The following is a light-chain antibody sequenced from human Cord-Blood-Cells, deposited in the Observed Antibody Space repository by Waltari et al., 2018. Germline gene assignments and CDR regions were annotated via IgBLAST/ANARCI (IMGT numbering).Light chain of an antibody. CDR1: QSISSW. CDR3: QQYNSYSWT. CDR2: KAS. Sequence: DIQMTQSPSTLSASVGDRVTITCRASQSISSWLAWYQQKPGKAPKLLIYKASSLESGVPTRFSGSGSRTEITLTISSLQPDDFATYYCQQYNSYSWTFGQGTKVEIK. J-gene: IGKJ1*01. V-gene: IGKV1-5*03.